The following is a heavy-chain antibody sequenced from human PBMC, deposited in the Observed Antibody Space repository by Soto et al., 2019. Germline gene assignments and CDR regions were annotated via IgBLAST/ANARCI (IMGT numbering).Heavy chain of an antibody. CDR1: GYTFTSYD. D-gene: IGHD3-3*01. V-gene: IGHV1-8*01. J-gene: IGHJ4*02. CDR2: MNPNSGNT. Sequence: ASVKVSCKASGYTFTSYDINWVRQATGQGLEWMGWMNPNSGNTGYAQKFQGRVTMTRNTSISTAYMELSSLRSEDTAVYYCARSKEYYDFWNGYLGGKYYFDYWGQGTLVTVSS. CDR3: ARSKEYYDFWNGYLGGKYYFDY.